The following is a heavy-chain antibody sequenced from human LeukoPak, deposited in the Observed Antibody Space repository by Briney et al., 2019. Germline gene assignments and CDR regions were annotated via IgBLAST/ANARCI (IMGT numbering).Heavy chain of an antibody. J-gene: IGHJ6*04. D-gene: IGHD3-10*02. CDR1: GFTFTNHW. Sequence: GGSLRLSCVTSGFTFTNHWMSWVRQAPGKGLEWVANIREDGGHTNYVDSVKGRFTISRDNAKNSLFLQMDGLRVDDTAVYYCAELGITMIGGVWGKGTTVTISS. CDR2: IREDGGHT. CDR3: AELGITMIGGV. V-gene: IGHV3-7*01.